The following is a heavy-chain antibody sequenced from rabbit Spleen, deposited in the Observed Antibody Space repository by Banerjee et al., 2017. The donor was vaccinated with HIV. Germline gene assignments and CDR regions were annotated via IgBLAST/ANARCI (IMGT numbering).Heavy chain of an antibody. Sequence: QEQLEESGGDLVKPEGSLTLTCTASGFSFSSSYWMCWVRQAPGKGPEWIAFIYPGFGIRGYANSVKGRFTISSDSAQNMVFLQMTSLTASDTATYFCARSYAGYAGYGYADSGYYFNLWGPGTLVTVS. D-gene: IGHD6-1*01. CDR1: GFSFSSSYW. V-gene: IGHV1S45*01. CDR3: ARSYAGYAGYGYADSGYYFNL. J-gene: IGHJ4*01. CDR2: IYPGFGIR.